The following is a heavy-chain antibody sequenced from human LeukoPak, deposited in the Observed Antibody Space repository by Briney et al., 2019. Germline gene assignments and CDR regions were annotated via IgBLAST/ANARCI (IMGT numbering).Heavy chain of an antibody. CDR2: INHSGST. J-gene: IGHJ3*02. Sequence: PSETLSLTCAVYGGSFSGYYWSWIRQPPGKGLEWIGEINHSGSTNYNPSLKSRVTISVDTSKNQFSLKLSSVTAADTAVYYCARGRSRPSYYFGIWGQGTMVTVSS. CDR1: GGSFSGYY. D-gene: IGHD3-10*01. V-gene: IGHV4-34*01. CDR3: ARGRSRPSYYFGI.